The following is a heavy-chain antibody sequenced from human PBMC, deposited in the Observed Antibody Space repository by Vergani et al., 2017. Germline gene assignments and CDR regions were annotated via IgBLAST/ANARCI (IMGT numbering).Heavy chain of an antibody. J-gene: IGHJ4*02. V-gene: IGHV4-59*01. CDR1: GGSISSYY. Sequence: QVQLQESGPGLVKPSETLSLTCTVSGGSISSYYWSWIRQPPGKGLEWIGYIYYSGSTNYNPSLKSRVTISVDTSKNQFSLKLSSGTAADTAVYYCARSLVPGRYCGGDCYSPFDYWGQGTLVTVSS. CDR2: IYYSGST. CDR3: ARSLVPGRYCGGDCYSPFDY. D-gene: IGHD2-21*02.